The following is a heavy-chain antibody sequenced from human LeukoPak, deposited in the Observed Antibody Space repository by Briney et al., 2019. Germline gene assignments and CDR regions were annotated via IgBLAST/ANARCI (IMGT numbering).Heavy chain of an antibody. CDR2: IIPLFGSS. Sequence: SVKVSCKASGGTYSYFAINWVRQAPGQGLEWMGGIIPLFGSSNYTHKFKGRVTFTADKSTNTVYMHLSSLRFEDTAVYYCARKFLGSRGYYFDYWGQGTLVTVSS. J-gene: IGHJ4*02. V-gene: IGHV1-69*06. CDR1: GGTYSYFA. CDR3: ARKFLGSRGYYFDY. D-gene: IGHD3-10*01.